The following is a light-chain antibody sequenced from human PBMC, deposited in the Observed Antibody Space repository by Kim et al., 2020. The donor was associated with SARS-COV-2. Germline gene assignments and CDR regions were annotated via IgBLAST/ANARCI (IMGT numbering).Light chain of an antibody. CDR3: CSFAGSYTHYV. CDR1: NY. J-gene: IGLJ1*01. V-gene: IGLV2-11*01. Sequence: NYVSWYQQHPGKAPKLMIYDVSKRPSGVPDRFSGSKSGNMASLIISGLQAEDEADYYCCSFAGSYTHYVFGTGTKVTVL. CDR2: DVS.